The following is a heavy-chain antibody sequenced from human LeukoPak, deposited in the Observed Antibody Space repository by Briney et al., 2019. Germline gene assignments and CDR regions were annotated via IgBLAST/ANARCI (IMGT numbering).Heavy chain of an antibody. V-gene: IGHV4-34*01. CDR3: ARPMTYYYYGMDV. CDR2: INHSGST. D-gene: IGHD2-21*02. J-gene: IGHJ6*02. Sequence: PSETLSLTCAVYGGSFSGYYWSWIRQPPGKGLEWIREINHSGSTNYNPSLKSRVTISVDTSKNQFSLKLSSVTAADTAVYYCARPMTYYYYGMDVWGQGTTVTVSS. CDR1: GGSFSGYY.